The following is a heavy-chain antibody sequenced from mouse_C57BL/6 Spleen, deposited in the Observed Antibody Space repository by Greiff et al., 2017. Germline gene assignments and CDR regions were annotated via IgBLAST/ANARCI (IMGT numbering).Heavy chain of an antibody. Sequence: QVQLQQPGAELVKPGASVQMSCKASGYTFTSYWITWVTQRPGQGLEWIGDIYPGSGSTNYNETFKSKATLTVDTSSSTAYMQLSSLTSEDSAVYYCARSQLLRYIPFDYRGQGSTLAVSS. D-gene: IGHD1-1*01. CDR2: IYPGSGST. CDR3: ARSQLLRYIPFDY. V-gene: IGHV1-55*01. J-gene: IGHJ2*01. CDR1: GYTFTSYW.